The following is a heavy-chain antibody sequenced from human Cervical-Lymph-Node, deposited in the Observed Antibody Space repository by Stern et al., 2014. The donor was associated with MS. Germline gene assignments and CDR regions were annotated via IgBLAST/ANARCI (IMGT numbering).Heavy chain of an antibody. J-gene: IGHJ4*02. CDR1: GFTFADSI. V-gene: IGHV1-58*02. CDR2: IVVDGGNT. Sequence: QLQLVQSGPEVKKPGTSVKVSCKASGFTFADSIMQWVRQARGQRLEWVGWIVVDGGNTTYAQNFQGRVTITRDMSTSTAYMELSILRSDDTAVYFCAALNGYYWGQGTLVTVSS. D-gene: IGHD2-8*01. CDR3: AALNGYY.